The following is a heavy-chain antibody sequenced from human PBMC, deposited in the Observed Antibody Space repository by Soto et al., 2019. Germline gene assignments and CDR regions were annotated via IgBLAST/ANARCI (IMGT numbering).Heavy chain of an antibody. D-gene: IGHD1-1*01. CDR3: ARGHEVLSGALEI. V-gene: IGHV1-18*01. CDR1: GYRFETYG. CDR2: ISAYSVDT. J-gene: IGHJ3*02. Sequence: ASVKVSCKASGYRFETYGMTWVRQAPGQGLEWMGWISAYSVDTYNAQKFQDRVTMTTDTSTGTAYMELRGLRSDDTAVYYCARGHEVLSGALEIWGQGTMVNVSS.